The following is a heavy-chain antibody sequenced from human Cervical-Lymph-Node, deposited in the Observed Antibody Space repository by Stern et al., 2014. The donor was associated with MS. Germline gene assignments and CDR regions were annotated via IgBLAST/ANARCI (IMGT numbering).Heavy chain of an antibody. J-gene: IGHJ4*02. D-gene: IGHD4-17*01. CDR2: ISNNSTHT. CDR3: ARARVGDYARSPHLDS. Sequence: EVQLVPSGGGLVKPGESLRLSCDASGFTFSHYSINWVRQAPGTGLAWLSLISNNSTHTYYADSGEGRFTISRDSAKDSVSLHMVSLRAEDTAVYYCARARVGDYARSPHLDSWGQGTLVTVSS. CDR1: GFTFSHYS. V-gene: IGHV3-21*01.